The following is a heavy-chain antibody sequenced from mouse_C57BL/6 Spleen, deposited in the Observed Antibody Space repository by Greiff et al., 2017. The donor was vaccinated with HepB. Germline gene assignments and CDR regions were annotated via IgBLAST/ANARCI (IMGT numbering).Heavy chain of an antibody. J-gene: IGHJ4*01. Sequence: QVQLQQPGAELVKPGASVKLSCKASGYTFTSYWMHWVKQRPGRGLEWIGRIDPNSGGTKYNEKFKSKGTLTVNKPYSTAYMQISSLTSEYSAVYYCARSRRGYDSVMDDWGQGTSVTVSS. CDR2: IDPNSGGT. V-gene: IGHV1-72*01. CDR3: ARSRRGYDSVMDD. CDR1: GYTFTSYW. D-gene: IGHD2-4*01.